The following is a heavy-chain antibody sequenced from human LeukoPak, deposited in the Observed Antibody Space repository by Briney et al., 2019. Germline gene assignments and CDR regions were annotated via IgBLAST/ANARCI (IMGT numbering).Heavy chain of an antibody. Sequence: PSETLSLTCAVYGGSFSGYYWSWIRQHPGKGLEWIGYIYYSGSTYYNPSLKSRVTISVDTSKNQFSLKLSSVTAADTAVYYCARELRNVVVTAIEDAFDIWGQGTMVTVSS. CDR3: ARELRNVVVTAIEDAFDI. J-gene: IGHJ3*02. V-gene: IGHV4-31*11. CDR1: GGSFSGYY. D-gene: IGHD2-21*02. CDR2: IYYSGST.